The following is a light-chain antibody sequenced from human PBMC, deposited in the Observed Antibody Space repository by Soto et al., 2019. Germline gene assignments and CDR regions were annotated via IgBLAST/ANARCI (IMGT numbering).Light chain of an antibody. Sequence: QAVVTQPPSVSGTPGQRVTISCSGSSSNIGSGTVNWYQQHPGKAPKLIIYEVSQRPSGVPDRFSASKSGDTASLTVSGLRAEDEADYYCSSYAGSNMGVFGSGTKLTVL. CDR2: EVS. J-gene: IGLJ1*01. CDR1: SSNIGSGT. V-gene: IGLV2-8*01. CDR3: SSYAGSNMGV.